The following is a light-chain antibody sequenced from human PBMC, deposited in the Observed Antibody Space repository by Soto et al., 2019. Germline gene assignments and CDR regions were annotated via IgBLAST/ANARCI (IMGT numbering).Light chain of an antibody. CDR1: SGHSTYI. CDR2: LEGSGSY. V-gene: IGLV4-60*02. J-gene: IGLJ1*01. Sequence: QPVLTQSSSASASLGSSVKLTCTLSSGHSTYIIAWHQQQPGKAPRYLMKLEGSGSYNKGSGVPDRFSGSSSGADRYLTISNLQFEVEATYSCETWTSPLYVSGPGTKVP. CDR3: ETWTSPLYV.